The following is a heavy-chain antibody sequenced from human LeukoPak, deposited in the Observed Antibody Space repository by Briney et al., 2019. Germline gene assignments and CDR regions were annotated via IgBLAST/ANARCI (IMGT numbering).Heavy chain of an antibody. CDR3: TRRSSGWYGYYFDY. Sequence: GGSLRLSCAASGFTFSGSAMHWVRQASGKGLEWVGRIRSKANSNAYAYAASVKGRFTISRDDSKNTAYLQMNSLKTEDTAVYYCTRRSSGWYGYYFDYWGQGTLVTVSS. V-gene: IGHV3-73*01. CDR2: IRSKANSNAY. D-gene: IGHD6-19*01. CDR1: GFTFSGSA. J-gene: IGHJ4*02.